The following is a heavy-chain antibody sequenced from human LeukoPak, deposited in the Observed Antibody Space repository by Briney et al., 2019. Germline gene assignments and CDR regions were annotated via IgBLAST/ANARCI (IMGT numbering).Heavy chain of an antibody. V-gene: IGHV3-33*01. D-gene: IGHD3-10*01. CDR1: GFTFSSYD. CDR2: IWYDGSNK. Sequence: PGRSLRLSCAASGFTFSSYDMHWVRQAPGKGLEWVAVIWYDGSNKYYADSVKGRFTISRDNSKNTLYLQMNSLRAEDTAVYYCARDSPLGTYGSGSYLDYWGQGTLVTVSS. J-gene: IGHJ4*02. CDR3: ARDSPLGTYGSGSYLDY.